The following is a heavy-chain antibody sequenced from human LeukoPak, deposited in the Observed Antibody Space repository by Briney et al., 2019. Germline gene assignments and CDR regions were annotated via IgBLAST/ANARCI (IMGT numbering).Heavy chain of an antibody. CDR3: AREFGAGIAAAGMGAAFDI. CDR2: INPNSGGT. J-gene: IGHJ3*02. CDR1: GYTFTGYY. V-gene: IGHV1-2*04. Sequence: ASVKVSCKASGYTFTGYYMHWVRQAPGQGLEWMGWINPNSGGTNYAQKFQGWVTMTRDTSISTAYMELSRLRSDDTAVYYCAREFGAGIAAAGMGAAFDIWGQGTMVTVSP. D-gene: IGHD6-13*01.